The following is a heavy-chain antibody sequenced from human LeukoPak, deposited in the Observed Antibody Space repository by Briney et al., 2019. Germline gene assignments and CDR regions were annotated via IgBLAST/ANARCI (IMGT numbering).Heavy chain of an antibody. Sequence: GSLRLSCTASGFTFGDYAMSWFRQAPGKGLEWVGFIRSKAYGGTTEYAASVKGRFTISRDDSKSIAYLQMNSLKTEDTAVYYCTRDDEGYCSGGSCLGYFDYWGQGTLVTVSS. CDR3: TRDDEGYCSGGSCLGYFDY. CDR1: GFTFGDYA. J-gene: IGHJ4*02. D-gene: IGHD2-15*01. V-gene: IGHV3-49*03. CDR2: IRSKAYGGTT.